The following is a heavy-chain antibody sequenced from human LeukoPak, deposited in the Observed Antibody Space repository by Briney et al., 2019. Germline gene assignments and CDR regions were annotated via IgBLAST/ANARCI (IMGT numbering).Heavy chain of an antibody. V-gene: IGHV4-38-2*02. Sequence: SETLSLTCTVSGYSISSGYYWGWIRQPPGKGLEWIGSIYHSGSTYYNPSLKSRVTISVDTSKNQFPLKLSSVTAADTAVYYCARTRITMVRGVISQAGWFDPWGQGTLVTVSS. CDR1: GYSISSGYY. CDR2: IYHSGST. D-gene: IGHD3-10*01. CDR3: ARTRITMVRGVISQAGWFDP. J-gene: IGHJ5*02.